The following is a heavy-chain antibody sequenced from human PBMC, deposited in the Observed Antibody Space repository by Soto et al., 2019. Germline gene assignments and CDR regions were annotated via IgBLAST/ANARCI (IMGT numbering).Heavy chain of an antibody. CDR3: ARDSIMWGFDY. V-gene: IGHV4-59*01. Sequence: SETLSLTCTVSGASISTFSWSWIRQPPGKGLEWICYINYSGSTNYSPSLKSRVTISVYTSKNKFSLKLTSVTAADTAVYYCARDSIMWGFDYWGQGTQVTV. CDR2: INYSGST. CDR1: GASISTFS. D-gene: IGHD3-16*01. J-gene: IGHJ4*02.